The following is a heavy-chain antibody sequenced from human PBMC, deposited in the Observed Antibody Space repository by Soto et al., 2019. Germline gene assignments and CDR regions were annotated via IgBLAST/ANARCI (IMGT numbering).Heavy chain of an antibody. D-gene: IGHD1-26*01. Sequence: QMHLQQSGPALVKPSETLSLTCTVSAASVSRYYWTWIRQPPGKGLEWMGYVYSRGSTNYNPSLRSRVAISLDTSKNQFSLKLSSVTVADTAVYYCARVQWDLVGGWFDPWGQGTLVTVSS. CDR3: ARVQWDLVGGWFDP. CDR2: VYSRGST. CDR1: AASVSRYY. J-gene: IGHJ5*02. V-gene: IGHV4-59*02.